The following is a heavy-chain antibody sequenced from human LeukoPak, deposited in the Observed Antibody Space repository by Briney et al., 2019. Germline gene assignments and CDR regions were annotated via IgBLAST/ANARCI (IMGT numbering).Heavy chain of an antibody. CDR3: AKDQKYYYGSGSLNY. J-gene: IGHJ4*02. CDR2: IKQDGSEK. D-gene: IGHD3-10*01. CDR1: GFTFSSYW. Sequence: GGSLRLSCAASGFTFSSYWMSWVRQAPGKGLEWVANIKQDGSEKYYVDSVKGRFTISRDNSKNTLYLQMNSLRAEDTAVYYCAKDQKYYYGSGSLNYWGQGTLVTVSS. V-gene: IGHV3-7*03.